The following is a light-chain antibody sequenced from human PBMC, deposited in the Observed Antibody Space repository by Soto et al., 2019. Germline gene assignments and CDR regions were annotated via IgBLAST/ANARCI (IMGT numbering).Light chain of an antibody. CDR3: SSYRSSSTYV. Sequence: QSALTRPASVSGSPGQSITISCTGTSSDVGGYNYVSWYQQYPGKAPKVMIYDVSNRPSGVSNRFSGSKSGNTASLTISGLQAEDEADYYCSSYRSSSTYVFGTGTKLTVL. J-gene: IGLJ1*01. CDR2: DVS. V-gene: IGLV2-14*03. CDR1: SSDVGGYNY.